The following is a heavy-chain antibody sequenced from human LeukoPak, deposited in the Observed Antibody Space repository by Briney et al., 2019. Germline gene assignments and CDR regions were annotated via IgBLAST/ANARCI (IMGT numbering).Heavy chain of an antibody. V-gene: IGHV1-69*04. CDR3: ARHLQAYYYDTSCSLAY. CDR2: IIPIFGIA. Sequence: SVKVSCQASVGTFSSYAIGWVRQAPGPGLDWIGRIIPIFGIANYAQKFQGKVTITAAKSTGTASMELSSLRSEDTAVYYCARHLQAYYYDTSCSLAYWGQGTLVTVSP. CDR1: VGTFSSYA. J-gene: IGHJ4*02. D-gene: IGHD3-22*01.